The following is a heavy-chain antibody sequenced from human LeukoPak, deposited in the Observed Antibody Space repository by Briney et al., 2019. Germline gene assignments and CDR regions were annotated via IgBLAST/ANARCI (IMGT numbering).Heavy chain of an antibody. CDR2: IYYSGST. CDR3: ARVSRPTGLRWDRFDP. D-gene: IGHD4-23*01. CDR1: GGSISSGGYY. Sequence: SETLSLTCTVSGGSISSGGYYWRWIRQHPGKGLEWIVYIYYSGSTYYNPSLKSRVTISVDTSKNQFSLRLSSVTAADTAVYYCARVSRPTGLRWDRFDPWGQGTLVTVSS. V-gene: IGHV4-31*03. J-gene: IGHJ5*02.